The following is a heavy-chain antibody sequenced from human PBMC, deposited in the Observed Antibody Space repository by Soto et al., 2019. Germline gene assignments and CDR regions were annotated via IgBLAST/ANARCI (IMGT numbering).Heavy chain of an antibody. D-gene: IGHD6-13*01. CDR3: ARVYSSSWPFFKYCQH. V-gene: IGHV1-3*01. CDR2: INAGNANT. J-gene: IGHJ1*01. CDR1: GYTFTSYA. Sequence: QVQLVQSGAEVKKPGASVKVSCKASGYTFTSYAMHWVRQAPGQRLEWMGWINAGNANTKYSHKFQGRVTITRDTSASRAYMALSSLRSEDTAVYYCARVYSSSWPFFKYCQHWCRGTLVAVCS.